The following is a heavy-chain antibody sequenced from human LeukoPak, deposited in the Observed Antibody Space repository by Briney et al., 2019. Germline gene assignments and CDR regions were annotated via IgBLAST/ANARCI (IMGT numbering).Heavy chain of an antibody. Sequence: SETLSLTCAVYGGSFSGYYWSWIRQPPGKGLEWIGEINHSGSTNYNPPLKSRVTISVDTSKNQFSLKLSSVTAADTAVYYCARGGSGYDSFYYYGMDVWGQGTTVTVSS. CDR1: GGSFSGYY. J-gene: IGHJ6*02. D-gene: IGHD5-12*01. CDR3: ARGGSGYDSFYYYGMDV. CDR2: INHSGST. V-gene: IGHV4-34*01.